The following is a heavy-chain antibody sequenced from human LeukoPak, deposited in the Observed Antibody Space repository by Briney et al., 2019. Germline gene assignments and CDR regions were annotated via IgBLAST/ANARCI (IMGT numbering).Heavy chain of an antibody. CDR3: AREDSDCSGGSCYVDY. Sequence: GGSLRLSCAASGFTFSDYYMSWIRQAPGKGLEWVSYISSSGSTIYYAGSVKGRFTISRDNAKNSLYLQMNSLRAEDTAVYYCAREDSDCSGGSCYVDYWGQGTLVTVSS. J-gene: IGHJ4*01. CDR2: ISSSGSTI. D-gene: IGHD2-15*01. CDR1: GFTFSDYY. V-gene: IGHV3-11*01.